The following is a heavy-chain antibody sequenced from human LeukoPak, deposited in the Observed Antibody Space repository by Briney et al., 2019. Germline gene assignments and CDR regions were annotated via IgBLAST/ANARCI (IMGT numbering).Heavy chain of an antibody. CDR2: IYYSGST. CDR1: GGSISSSSYY. D-gene: IGHD7-27*01. Sequence: PSETLSLTCTVSGGSISSSSYYWGWIRQPPGKGLEWIGRIYYSGSTYYNPSLKSRFTLSVDTSKNQFSLKRSSGAAADTPVYYCARPSFNWGLFHYWAQETLVTVSS. V-gene: IGHV4-39*07. J-gene: IGHJ4*02. CDR3: ARPSFNWGLFHY.